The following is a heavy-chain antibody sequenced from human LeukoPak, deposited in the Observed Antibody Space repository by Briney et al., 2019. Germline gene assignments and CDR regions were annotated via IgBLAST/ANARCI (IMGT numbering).Heavy chain of an antibody. CDR2: IYHSGST. Sequence: SETLSLTCAVSGYSISSGYYWGWIRQPPGKGLEWIGSIYHSGSTCYNPSLKSRVTISVDTSKNQFSLKLSSVTAADTAVYYCAGQYFHGLGSYYPFDYWGQGTLVTVSS. D-gene: IGHD3-10*01. CDR3: AGQYFHGLGSYYPFDY. CDR1: GYSISSGYY. J-gene: IGHJ4*02. V-gene: IGHV4-38-2*01.